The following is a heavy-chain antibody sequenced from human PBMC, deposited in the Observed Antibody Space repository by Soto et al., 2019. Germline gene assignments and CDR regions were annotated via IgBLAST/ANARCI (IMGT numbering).Heavy chain of an antibody. D-gene: IGHD5-18*01. Sequence: ASVKVSCKASGYTFTGYYMHWVRQAPGQGLEWMGWINPNSGGTNYAQKFQGWVTMTRDTSISTAYMELSRLRSDDTAVYYCATSAMVMYYYYGMDVWGQGTTVTVSS. CDR2: INPNSGGT. CDR3: ATSAMVMYYYYGMDV. CDR1: GYTFTGYY. J-gene: IGHJ6*02. V-gene: IGHV1-2*04.